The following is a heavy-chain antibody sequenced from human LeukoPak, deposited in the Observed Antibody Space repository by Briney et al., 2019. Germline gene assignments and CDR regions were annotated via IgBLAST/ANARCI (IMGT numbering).Heavy chain of an antibody. CDR1: GFTFSNYA. CDR3: AKEYSDSSGYSLDN. V-gene: IGHV3-23*01. Sequence: GGSLRLSCAASGFTFSNYAMSWVRQAPGKGLEWISSISGSGGSTYYADSVKGRFTISRDNSKNTLYLQMNSLRAEDTAVYYWAKEYSDSSGYSLDNWGQGTLVTVSS. CDR2: ISGSGGST. D-gene: IGHD3-22*01. J-gene: IGHJ4*02.